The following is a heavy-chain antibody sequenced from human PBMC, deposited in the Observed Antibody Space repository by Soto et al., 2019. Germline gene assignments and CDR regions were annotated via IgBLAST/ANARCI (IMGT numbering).Heavy chain of an antibody. J-gene: IGHJ4*02. Sequence: PSETLSLTCTVSGGSISSSSYYWGWIRQPPGKGLEWIGSIYYSGSTYYNPSLKSRVTISVDTSKNQFSLKLSSVTAADTAVYYCARQVGERLGYSSSWYSIYFDYWGQGTLVTVSS. V-gene: IGHV4-39*01. CDR2: IYYSGST. CDR3: ARQVGERLGYSSSWYSIYFDY. D-gene: IGHD6-13*01. CDR1: GGSISSSSYY.